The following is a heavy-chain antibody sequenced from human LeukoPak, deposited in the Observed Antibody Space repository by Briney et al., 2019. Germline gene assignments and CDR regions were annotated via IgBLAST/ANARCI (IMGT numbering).Heavy chain of an antibody. CDR1: GFTFSSFG. CDR3: AKDTVKVSTIRRVPHYMDV. D-gene: IGHD5/OR15-5a*01. CDR2: IRYDGSNK. Sequence: GGSLRLSCAASGFTFSSFGMHWVRQAPGKGLEWVAFIRYDGSNKYYADSVKGRFTISRDNSKNTLYLQMNSLRAEDTAVYYCAKDTVKVSTIRRVPHYMDVWGKGTTVTISS. J-gene: IGHJ6*03. V-gene: IGHV3-30*02.